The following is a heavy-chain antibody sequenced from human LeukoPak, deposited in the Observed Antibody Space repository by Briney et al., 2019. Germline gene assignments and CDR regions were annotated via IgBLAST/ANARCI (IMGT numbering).Heavy chain of an antibody. Sequence: SETLSLTCTVSGGSINSYYWSWIRQPPGKGLEWIGYIYYSGSTNYNPSLKSRVTISVDTSKNQFSLKLSSVTAADTAVYYCARPYPVWGSPLGAFDIWGQGTMVTVSS. V-gene: IGHV4-59*08. CDR2: IYYSGST. J-gene: IGHJ3*02. CDR1: GGSINSYY. CDR3: ARPYPVWGSPLGAFDI. D-gene: IGHD3-16*01.